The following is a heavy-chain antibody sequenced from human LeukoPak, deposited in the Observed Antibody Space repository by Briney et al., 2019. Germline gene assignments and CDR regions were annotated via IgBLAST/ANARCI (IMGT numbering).Heavy chain of an antibody. CDR3: ARISPDYYDFWSGYSTGVDY. V-gene: IGHV4-34*01. J-gene: IGHJ4*02. Sequence: SETLSLTCAVYGGSFSGYYWSWIRQPPGKGLEWIGEINHSGSTNYNPSLKSRVTISVDTSKNQFSLKLSSVTAADTAVYYCARISPDYYDFWSGYSTGVDYWGQGTLVTVSS. D-gene: IGHD3-3*01. CDR2: INHSGST. CDR1: GGSFSGYY.